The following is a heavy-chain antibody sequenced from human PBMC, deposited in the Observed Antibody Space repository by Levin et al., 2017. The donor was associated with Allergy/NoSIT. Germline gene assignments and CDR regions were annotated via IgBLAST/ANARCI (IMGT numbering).Heavy chain of an antibody. D-gene: IGHD2-15*01. CDR3: AKVHIVVVVAATPVYDY. CDR2: ISGSGGST. CDR1: GFTFSSYA. V-gene: IGHV3-23*01. J-gene: IGHJ4*02. Sequence: PGGSLRLSCAASGFTFSSYAMSWVRQAPGKGLEWVSAISGSGGSTYYADSVKGRFTISRDNSKNTLYLQMNSLRAEDTAVYYCAKVHIVVVVAATPVYDYWGQGTLVTVSS.